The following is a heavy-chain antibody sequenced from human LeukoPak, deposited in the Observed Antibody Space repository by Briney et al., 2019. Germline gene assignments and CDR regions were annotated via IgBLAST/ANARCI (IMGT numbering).Heavy chain of an antibody. CDR2: ISANGDSS. CDR3: AKFLRGGNSYGYSFDY. J-gene: IGHJ4*02. CDR1: GFTVSSNY. Sequence: PGGSLRLSCAASGFTVSSNYMSWVRQAPGKGLEWVAGISANGDSSYYADSVRGRFTLSRDNSKNTLYLQINSLGAEDSAIYYCAKFLRGGNSYGYSFDYWGQGTLVTVSS. D-gene: IGHD5-12*01. V-gene: IGHV3-23*01.